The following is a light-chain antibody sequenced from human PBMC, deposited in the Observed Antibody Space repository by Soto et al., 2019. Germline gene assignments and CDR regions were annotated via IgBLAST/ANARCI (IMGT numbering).Light chain of an antibody. CDR3: QVYGNSMWT. J-gene: IGKJ1*01. Sequence: EIVLTQSPGTLSLSPGDSATLSCRASQTVISDYLAWYQQTPGQAPRLLIYGAPSRATDTPDRFSGRGSGTDFSLTISRLEPGDFAVYYCQVYGNSMWTFGQGTRWIS. V-gene: IGKV3-20*01. CDR2: GAP. CDR1: QTVISDY.